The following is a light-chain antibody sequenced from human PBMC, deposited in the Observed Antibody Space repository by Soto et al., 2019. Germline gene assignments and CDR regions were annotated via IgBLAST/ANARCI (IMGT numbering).Light chain of an antibody. CDR1: QGISYY. Sequence: DIQMTQSPSSLSASVGDRVTITCRASQGISYYLAWYQQKPGKIPKLLIYAASTLQSGVPSRSSGSGSGTDFTLTISLLQAEDVATYYCQKYNSAPWTFGQGTKVEIK. CDR3: QKYNSAPWT. CDR2: AAS. V-gene: IGKV1-27*01. J-gene: IGKJ1*01.